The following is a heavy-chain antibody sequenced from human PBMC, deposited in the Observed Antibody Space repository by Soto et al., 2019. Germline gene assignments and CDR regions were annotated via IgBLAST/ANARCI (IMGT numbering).Heavy chain of an antibody. D-gene: IGHD3-22*01. CDR1: GFTFGSYA. Sequence: EVQLVESGGGLVQPGGSLRLSCAASGFTFGSYAMRWVRQAPGKGLEWVSAISGSGGSTYYADSVKGRFTISRDNSKNTLYLQMNSLRAEDTAVYYCAKDGTYYDSSGSYFQHWGQGTLVTVSS. V-gene: IGHV3-23*04. J-gene: IGHJ1*01. CDR3: AKDGTYYDSSGSYFQH. CDR2: ISGSGGST.